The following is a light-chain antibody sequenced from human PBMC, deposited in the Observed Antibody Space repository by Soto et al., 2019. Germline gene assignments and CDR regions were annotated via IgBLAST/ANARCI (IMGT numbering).Light chain of an antibody. Sequence: EIELTQSPGTLSLSPGERATLSCRASQSVSSSYLAWYQQKPGQAPRLLIYGASSRATGIPDRFSGSGSGTDFTLTISRLEPEDFAVYYCQQYGSSLLVFGPGTKVDIK. CDR1: QSVSSSY. CDR2: GAS. V-gene: IGKV3-20*01. J-gene: IGKJ3*01. CDR3: QQYGSSLLV.